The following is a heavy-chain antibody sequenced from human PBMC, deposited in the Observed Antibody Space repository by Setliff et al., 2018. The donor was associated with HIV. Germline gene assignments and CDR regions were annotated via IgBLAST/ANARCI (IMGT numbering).Heavy chain of an antibody. J-gene: IGHJ3*02. CDR2: IYISGTT. D-gene: IGHD2-15*01. V-gene: IGHV4-4*09. Sequence: SETLSLTCTVSGGSTSTSYWNWIRQPPGKGLEWIAYIYISGTTNYNPSLKSRVTISLDTSRNQFSLKLGSVTAADTAMYYCAREHCSGGSCNGFDIWGQGSMVTVSS. CDR1: GGSTSTSY. CDR3: AREHCSGGSCNGFDI.